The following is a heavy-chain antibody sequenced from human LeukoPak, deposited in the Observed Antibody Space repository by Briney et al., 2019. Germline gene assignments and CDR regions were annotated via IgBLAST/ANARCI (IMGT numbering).Heavy chain of an antibody. V-gene: IGHV3-23*01. D-gene: IGHD5-12*01. CDR1: GFTFSSYA. CDR2: ISNSGGRT. Sequence: GGSLRLSCAASGFTFSSYAMSWVRQAPGKGLEWVSSISNSGGRTFYTDSVKGRFTISRDNSKTTLYLQMNSLRAEDTAVYYCAKSYNGYESKPDYWGQGTLVTVSS. J-gene: IGHJ4*02. CDR3: AKSYNGYESKPDY.